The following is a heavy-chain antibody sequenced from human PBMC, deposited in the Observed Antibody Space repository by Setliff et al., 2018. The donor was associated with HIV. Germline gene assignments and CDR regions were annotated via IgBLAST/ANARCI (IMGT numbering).Heavy chain of an antibody. CDR3: ARDNYDDYSRVQMDV. D-gene: IGHD4-17*01. V-gene: IGHV1-69*11. CDR1: GHTPRHYG. Sequence: SVKVSCKASGHTPRHYGINWIRQAPGQGLEWVGSLIPVLGEPHYAPRFQGRVTITADDSTSTAYMELRSLRSDDTAIYYCARDNYDDYSRVQMDVWGKGTTVTVSS. J-gene: IGHJ6*04. CDR2: LIPVLGEP.